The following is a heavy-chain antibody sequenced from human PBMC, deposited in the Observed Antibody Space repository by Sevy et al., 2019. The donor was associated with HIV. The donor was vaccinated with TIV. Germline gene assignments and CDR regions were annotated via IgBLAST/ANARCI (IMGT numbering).Heavy chain of an antibody. J-gene: IGHJ4*02. CDR1: GFTFSSYS. D-gene: IGHD6-6*01. CDR2: ISSSSSYI. CDR3: ASGSSSSPY. Sequence: GGFLRLSCAASGFTFSSYSMNWVRQAPGKGLEWVSSISSSSSYIYYADSVKGRFTISRDNAKNSLYLQMNSLRAEDTAVYYCASGSSSSPYWGQGTLVTVSS. V-gene: IGHV3-21*01.